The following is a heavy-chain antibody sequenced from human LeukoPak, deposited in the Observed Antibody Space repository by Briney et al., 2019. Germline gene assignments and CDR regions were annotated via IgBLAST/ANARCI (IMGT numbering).Heavy chain of an antibody. CDR3: ASSYYDSSGYYIHDAFDI. D-gene: IGHD3-22*01. V-gene: IGHV4-4*07. J-gene: IGHJ3*02. CDR1: GGSISSYY. CDR2: IYTSGST. Sequence: SETLSLTCTVSGGSISSYYWSWMRQPAGKGLEWIGRIYTSGSTNYNPSLKGRVTMSVDTSKNQFSLKLSSVTAADTAVYYCASSYYDSSGYYIHDAFDIWGQGKMVTVSS.